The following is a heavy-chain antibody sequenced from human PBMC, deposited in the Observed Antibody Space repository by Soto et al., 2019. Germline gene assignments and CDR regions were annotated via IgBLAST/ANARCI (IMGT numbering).Heavy chain of an antibody. D-gene: IGHD1-1*01. J-gene: IGHJ4*02. CDR1: AFFRNYW. CDR3: AKVGSTASRDI. V-gene: IGHV3-7*05. CDR2: ITHDGSAQ. Sequence: GGSLRLSCAASAFFRNYWMSWVRQAPGKGLEWVATITHDGSAQYYPDSVKGRFSISRENSKNSVYLQINNLRADDTAVYYCAKVGSTASRDIWGQGTLVTVSS.